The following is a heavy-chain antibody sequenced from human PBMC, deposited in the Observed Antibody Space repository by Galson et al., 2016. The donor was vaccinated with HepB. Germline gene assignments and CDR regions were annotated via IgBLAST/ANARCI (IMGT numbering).Heavy chain of an antibody. CDR2: VSAYNDVT. V-gene: IGHV1-18*01. CDR3: ARDVGDYYGSGSFRFDY. CDR1: GFIFTSYA. D-gene: IGHD3-10*01. Sequence: SVTVSCKASGFIFTSYAFTWVRQAPGQGLEWMGWVSAYNDVTNYAQRFQGRVSMTTDTATSTAYMELRGLRFDDTALYYCARDVGDYYGSGSFRFDYWGQGTLVTVSS. J-gene: IGHJ4*02.